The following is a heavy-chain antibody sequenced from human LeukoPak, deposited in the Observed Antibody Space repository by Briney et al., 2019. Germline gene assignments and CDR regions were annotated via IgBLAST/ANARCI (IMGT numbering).Heavy chain of an antibody. J-gene: IGHJ4*02. D-gene: IGHD1-7*01. CDR2: IKQDGSEK. V-gene: IGHV3-7*01. CDR3: ARDPVAGTTTFDY. Sequence: GGSLRLSCAASGFAFSSYWMSWVRQAPGKGLEWVANIKQDGSEKYYVDSVKGRFTISRDNAKNSLYLQMNSLRAEDTAVYYCARDPVAGTTTFDYWGQGTLVTVSS. CDR1: GFAFSSYW.